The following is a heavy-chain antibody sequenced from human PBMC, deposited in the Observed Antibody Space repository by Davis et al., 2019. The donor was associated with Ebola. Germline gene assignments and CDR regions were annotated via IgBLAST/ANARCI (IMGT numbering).Heavy chain of an antibody. CDR1: GVSISRHY. V-gene: IGHV4-59*11. D-gene: IGHD2-21*01. J-gene: IGHJ4*02. CDR2: IYYTGSA. Sequence: PSETLSLTCTVSGVSISRHYWSWIRQPPGKRLEWIGSIYYTGSAYYNSSLNSRVTISVDTSKNQFSLKLSSVTAADTAVYFCSRFGEGAYWGQGTLVTVSS. CDR3: SRFGEGAY.